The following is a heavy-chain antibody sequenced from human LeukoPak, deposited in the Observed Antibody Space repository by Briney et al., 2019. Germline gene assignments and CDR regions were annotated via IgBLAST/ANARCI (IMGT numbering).Heavy chain of an antibody. CDR2: ISGSGGST. CDR3: AKSYYDFWSGYYQTFDY. D-gene: IGHD3-3*01. Sequence: GGSLRLSCAGSGFTFSSYAMSWVRQAPGKGLEWVSGISGSGGSTYHADSVKDRFTISRDNSKNTLYLQMNSLRAEDTAVYYCAKSYYDFWSGYYQTFDYWGQGTLVTVSS. J-gene: IGHJ4*02. V-gene: IGHV3-23*01. CDR1: GFTFSSYA.